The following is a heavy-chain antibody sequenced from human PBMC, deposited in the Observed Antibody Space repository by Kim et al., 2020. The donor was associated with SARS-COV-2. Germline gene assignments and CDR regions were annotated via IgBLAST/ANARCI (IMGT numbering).Heavy chain of an antibody. CDR3: ARGGPIRGSGWWERWFDP. CDR1: GGSISSSSYY. Sequence: SETLSLTCTVSGGSISSSSYYWGWIRQPPGKGLEWIGSIYYSGSTYYNLSLKSRVTISVDTSKNQFSLKLSSVTAADTAVYYCARGGPIRGSGWWERWFDPWGQGTLVTVSS. J-gene: IGHJ5*02. V-gene: IGHV4-39*07. CDR2: IYYSGST. D-gene: IGHD6-19*01.